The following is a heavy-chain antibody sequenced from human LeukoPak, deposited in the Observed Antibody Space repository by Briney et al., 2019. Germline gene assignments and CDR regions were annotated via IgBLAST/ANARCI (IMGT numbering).Heavy chain of an antibody. CDR2: TFYSGST. V-gene: IGHV4-59*08. J-gene: IGHJ4*02. CDR1: GGSISSYY. CDR3: ATHSDQYYDILTGYYSGLSVGD. D-gene: IGHD3-9*01. Sequence: SETLSLTCTVSGGSISSYYWSCIRQPPGKGLEWIGYTFYSGSTNYNHSLKTRATISVDTSKNQYPLKLSSVTAADTAGDYCATHSDQYYDILTGYYSGLSVGDWGQGTLVTVSS.